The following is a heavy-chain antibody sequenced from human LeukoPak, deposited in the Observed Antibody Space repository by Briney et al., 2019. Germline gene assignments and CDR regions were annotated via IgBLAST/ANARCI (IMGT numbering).Heavy chain of an antibody. J-gene: IGHJ2*01. CDR1: GGSISSYY. V-gene: IGHV4-4*07. CDR2: IYTSGST. D-gene: IGHD3-22*01. CDR3: ARGPRITMIVVVITRGWYFDL. Sequence: PSETLSLTCTVSGGSISSYYWSWIRQPAGKGLEWIGRIYTSGSTNYNPSLTSRVTISVDTSKNQFSLKLSSVTAADTAVYYCARGPRITMIVVVITRGWYFDLWGRGTLVTVSS.